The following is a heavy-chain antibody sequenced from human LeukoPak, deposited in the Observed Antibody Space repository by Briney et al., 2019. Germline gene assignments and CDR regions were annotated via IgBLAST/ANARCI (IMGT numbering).Heavy chain of an antibody. V-gene: IGHV1-2*02. CDR1: GYTFTGYY. Sequence: ASVKVSCKASGYTFTGYYMHWVRQAPGQGLEWMGWINPNSGGTNYAQKFQGRVTMTRDTSINTAYMELSRLRSDDTAVYYCALYYYDSSGYIVFDYWGQGTLVTVSS. CDR2: INPNSGGT. D-gene: IGHD3-22*01. J-gene: IGHJ4*02. CDR3: ALYYYDSSGYIVFDY.